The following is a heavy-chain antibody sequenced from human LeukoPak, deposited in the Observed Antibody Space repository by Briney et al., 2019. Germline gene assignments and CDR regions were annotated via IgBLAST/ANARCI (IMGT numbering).Heavy chain of an antibody. CDR1: GGSISSSSYY. Sequence: PSETLSLTCTVSGGSISSSSYYWGWIRQPPGKGLEWIGSIYYSGSTYYNPSLKSRVTISVDTSKNQFSLRLSSVTAADTAVYYCARQHDFWSGYLYYFDYWGQGTLVTVSS. J-gene: IGHJ4*02. D-gene: IGHD3-3*01. V-gene: IGHV4-39*01. CDR2: IYYSGST. CDR3: ARQHDFWSGYLYYFDY.